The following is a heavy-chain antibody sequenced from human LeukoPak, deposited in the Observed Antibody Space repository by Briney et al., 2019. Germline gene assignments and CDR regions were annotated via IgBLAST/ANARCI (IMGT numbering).Heavy chain of an antibody. D-gene: IGHD6-19*01. CDR3: ARADYYFFMDV. V-gene: IGHV3-30*02. Sequence: QTGGSLRLSCAASGFTFSDYGIQWVGQAPGKGLEGVAFIRLDATIKYYADSVKGRFTISRDNSKNTVYFQMNSLRPEDTAVYYCARADYYFFMDVWGKGTTVTVSS. CDR2: IRLDATIK. J-gene: IGHJ6*03. CDR1: GFTFSDYG.